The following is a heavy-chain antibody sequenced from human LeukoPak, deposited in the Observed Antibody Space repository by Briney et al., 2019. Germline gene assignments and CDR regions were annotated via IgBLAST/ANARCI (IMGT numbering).Heavy chain of an antibody. V-gene: IGHV3-21*01. CDR1: GFTFSSYS. J-gene: IGHJ4*02. D-gene: IGHD2-15*01. CDR2: ISSSSSYI. CDR3: ARDPGYCSGGSCY. Sequence: PGGSLRLSCAAYGFTFSSYSMHWVRQAPGKGLEWVSSISSSSSYIYYADSVKGRFTISRDNAKNSLYLQMNSLRAEDTAVYYCARDPGYCSGGSCYSGQGTLVTVSS.